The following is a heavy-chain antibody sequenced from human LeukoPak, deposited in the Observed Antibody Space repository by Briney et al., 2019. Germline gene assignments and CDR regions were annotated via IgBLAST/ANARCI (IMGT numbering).Heavy chain of an antibody. V-gene: IGHV3-9*01. CDR3: AGDYYYYGMDV. CDR1: GFTFDDYA. Sequence: GGSLRLSCAASGFTFDDYAMHWVRQAPGKGLEWVSGISWNSGSIGYADTVKGRFTISRDNAKNSLYLQMNSLRAEDTALYYCAGDYYYYGMDVWGQGTTVTVSS. CDR2: ISWNSGSI. J-gene: IGHJ6*02.